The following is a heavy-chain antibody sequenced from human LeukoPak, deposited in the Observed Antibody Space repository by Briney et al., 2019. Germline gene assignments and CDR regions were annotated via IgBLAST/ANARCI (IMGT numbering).Heavy chain of an antibody. CDR2: IYSGGST. D-gene: IGHD6-13*01. J-gene: IGHJ4*02. Sequence: PGGSLRLSCAASGFTVSSNYMSWVRQAPGKGLEWVSVIYSGGSTYYADSVKGRFTISRDNSKNTLYLQMNSLRAEDTAVYYCARDQGYSSSWYAFDYWGQGTLVTVSS. CDR1: GFTVSSNY. CDR3: ARDQGYSSSWYAFDY. V-gene: IGHV3-66*02.